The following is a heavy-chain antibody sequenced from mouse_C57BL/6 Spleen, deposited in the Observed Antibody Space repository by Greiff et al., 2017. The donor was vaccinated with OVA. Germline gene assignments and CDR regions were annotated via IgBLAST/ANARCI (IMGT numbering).Heavy chain of an antibody. J-gene: IGHJ1*03. CDR3: SRVGVEGCWYFDD. CDR2: ISYDGSN. CDR1: GYSITSGYY. Sequence: EVHLVESGPGLVKPSQSLSLTCSVTGYSITSGYYWNWIRQLPGNKLEWMGYISYDGSNNYNPSLQNRISITRDTSKNQFFLKLNSVTTEDTATYYCSRVGVEGCWYFDDWGTGTTVTVSS. V-gene: IGHV3-6*01. D-gene: IGHD1-1*01.